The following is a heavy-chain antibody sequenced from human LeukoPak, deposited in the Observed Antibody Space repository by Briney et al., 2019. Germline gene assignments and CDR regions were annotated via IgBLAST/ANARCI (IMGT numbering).Heavy chain of an antibody. D-gene: IGHD3-22*01. CDR1: GFTFSNAW. CDR2: IKSKTDGGTT. J-gene: IGHJ4*02. V-gene: IGHV3-15*01. Sequence: GGSLRLSCAASGFTFSNAWMSWVRQAPGKGLEWVGRIKSKTDGGTTDYAAPVKGRFTISRDDSKNTLYLQMNSLKTVDTAVYYCTTKTNYYDSSGYYYFEYWGQGTLVTVSS. CDR3: TTKTNYYDSSGYYYFEY.